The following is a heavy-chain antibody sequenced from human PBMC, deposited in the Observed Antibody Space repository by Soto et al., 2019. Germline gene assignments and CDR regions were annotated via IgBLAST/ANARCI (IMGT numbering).Heavy chain of an antibody. CDR1: GDSISSADYY. J-gene: IGHJ6*02. CDR2: IFYSGTT. V-gene: IGHV4-30-4*01. D-gene: IGHD1-1*01. CDR3: ARDLWVEPELYYYGMDV. Sequence: SETLSLTCTVSGDSISSADYYWSWIRQTPGKGLEWIGHIFYSGTTYYNPSLKSRLTISVDTSKNHFSLRLTSVTAADTAVYYCARDLWVEPELYYYGMDVWGQGTTVTGFS.